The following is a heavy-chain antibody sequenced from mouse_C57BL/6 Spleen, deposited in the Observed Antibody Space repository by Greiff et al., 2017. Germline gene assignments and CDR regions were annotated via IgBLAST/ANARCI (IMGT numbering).Heavy chain of an antibody. CDR2: FYPGDGDI. CDR3: CNLLRYY. J-gene: IGHJ2*01. Sequence: QVQLQQSGPELVKPGASVKISCKASGYAFSSSWMNWVKQRSGKGLEWIGWFYPGDGDINYNGKFKGKATLTADKSSSTAYMQLSSLTSADATVYFCCNLLRYYWGQGTTLTVSS. D-gene: IGHD1-1*01. CDR1: GYAFSSSW. V-gene: IGHV1-82*01.